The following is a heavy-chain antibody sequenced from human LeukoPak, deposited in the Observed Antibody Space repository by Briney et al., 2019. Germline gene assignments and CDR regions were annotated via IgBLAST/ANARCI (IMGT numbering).Heavy chain of an antibody. J-gene: IGHJ4*02. V-gene: IGHV3-48*02. Sequence: GGSLRLSCAASGFTFSSYTMNWVRQAPGKGLQWVSYITSSSGAMSYADSVKGRFTISRDNAKNSLYLQMNSLRDEDTAVYYCARDRDMKYWGQGTLVTVSS. CDR3: ARDRDMKY. CDR2: ITSSSGAM. CDR1: GFTFSSYT. D-gene: IGHD3-9*01.